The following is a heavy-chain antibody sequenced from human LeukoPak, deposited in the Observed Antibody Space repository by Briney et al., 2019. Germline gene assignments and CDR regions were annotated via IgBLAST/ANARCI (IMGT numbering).Heavy chain of an antibody. CDR3: AKDLSAFEQWLVFYFDY. CDR2: ISGSGGST. J-gene: IGHJ4*02. Sequence: GGSLRLSCAASGFTFSSYAMSWVRQAPGKGLEWVSAISGSGGSTYYADSVKGRFTISRDNSKNTLYLQMNSLRAEDTAVYYCAKDLSAFEQWLVFYFDYWGQGTLVTVSS. CDR1: GFTFSSYA. D-gene: IGHD6-19*01. V-gene: IGHV3-23*01.